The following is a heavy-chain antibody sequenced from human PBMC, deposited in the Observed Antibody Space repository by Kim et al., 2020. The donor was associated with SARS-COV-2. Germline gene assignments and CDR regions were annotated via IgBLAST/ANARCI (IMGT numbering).Heavy chain of an antibody. Sequence: GESLKISCKGSGYSFTSYWIGWVRQMPGKGLEWMGIIYPGDSDTRYSPSFQGQVTISADKSISTAYLQWSSLKASDTAMYYCARHTPYYYDSSGYQVDYWGQGTLVTVSS. D-gene: IGHD3-22*01. V-gene: IGHV5-51*01. CDR3: ARHTPYYYDSSGYQVDY. CDR1: GYSFTSYW. J-gene: IGHJ4*02. CDR2: IYPGDSDT.